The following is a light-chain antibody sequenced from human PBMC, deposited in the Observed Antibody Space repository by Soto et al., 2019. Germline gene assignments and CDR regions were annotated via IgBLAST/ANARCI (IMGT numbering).Light chain of an antibody. CDR3: QHRGT. Sequence: VRTQYPDSPSGSPGECVTLSGRASQSVYSNLDWYQQKSGQAPSLLIYDTSYRATGIPARFSGSGSGTDFTLTISRLEPEDHAVYYRQHRGTFGPGTKVDIK. CDR2: DTS. V-gene: IGKV3-11*01. CDR1: QSVYSN. J-gene: IGKJ3*01.